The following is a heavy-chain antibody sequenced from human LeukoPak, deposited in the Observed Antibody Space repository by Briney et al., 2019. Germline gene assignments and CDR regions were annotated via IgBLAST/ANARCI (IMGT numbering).Heavy chain of an antibody. J-gene: IGHJ5*02. D-gene: IGHD3-16*02. CDR1: GFTFSSYW. CDR3: VRGGYRSRFDP. Sequence: GGSLRLSCAASGFTFSSYWMSWVRQAPGKGLEWVANIKQDGSEKYYVDSVKGRFTISRDNAKNSLYLQMNSLRAEDTAVYYCVRGGYRSRFDPWGQGTLVTVSS. CDR2: IKQDGSEK. V-gene: IGHV3-7*04.